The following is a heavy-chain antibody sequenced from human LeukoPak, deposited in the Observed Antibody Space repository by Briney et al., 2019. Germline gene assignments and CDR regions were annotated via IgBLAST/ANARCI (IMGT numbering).Heavy chain of an antibody. CDR3: ARGGRDPSRPDY. Sequence: SETLSLTCTVSGGSISTYYWSWLRQTPGKGLEWIGYVYYTGSTNSNPSLKSRVTISVDTSKNQVSLKLTSVTAADTAVYYCARGGRDPSRPDYWGQGTLVTVSS. D-gene: IGHD1-26*01. CDR2: VYYTGST. V-gene: IGHV4-59*01. J-gene: IGHJ4*02. CDR1: GGSISTYY.